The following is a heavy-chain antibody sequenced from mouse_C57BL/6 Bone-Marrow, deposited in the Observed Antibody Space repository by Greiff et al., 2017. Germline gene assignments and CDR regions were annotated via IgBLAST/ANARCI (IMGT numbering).Heavy chain of an antibody. J-gene: IGHJ3*01. V-gene: IGHV5-6*01. CDR2: ISSGGSYT. CDR3: ARQRGYYCGSSPWFAY. CDR1: GFTFSSYG. Sequence: EVKLMESGGDLVKPGGSLKLSCAASGFTFSSYGMSWVRQTPDKRLEWVATISSGGSYTYYPDSVKGRFTISRDNAKNTLYLQMSSLKSEDTAMYYCARQRGYYCGSSPWFAYWGQGTLVTVSA. D-gene: IGHD1-1*01.